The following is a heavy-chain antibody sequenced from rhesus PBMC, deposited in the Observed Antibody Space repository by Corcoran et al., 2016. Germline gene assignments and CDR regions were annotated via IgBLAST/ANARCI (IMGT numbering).Heavy chain of an antibody. V-gene: IGHV4S2*01. Sequence: QVPLQESGPGLVKPSETLPLTCAVSGASISRHYWSWIRQAPGKGLGWIGRNYGSGGNTDYNPSLERRGTISIDTSKNQFSLKRRSVTAADTAVDYCARDVWIGGYWGQGVLVTVSS. CDR3: ARDVWIGGY. J-gene: IGHJ4*01. D-gene: IGHD6-37*01. CDR2: NYGSGGNT. CDR1: GASISRHY.